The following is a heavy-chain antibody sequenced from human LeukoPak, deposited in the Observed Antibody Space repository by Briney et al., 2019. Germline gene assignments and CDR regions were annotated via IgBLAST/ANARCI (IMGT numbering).Heavy chain of an antibody. V-gene: IGHV1-2*02. D-gene: IGHD6-19*01. CDR1: GYTFTGYY. CDR3: ARAESSSGYSPGFDY. J-gene: IGHJ4*02. Sequence: ASVKVSCKASGYTFTGYYMHWVRQAPGQGLEWMGWINPNSGGTNYAQKFQGRVTMTRDTSISTAYMELSRLRSDDTAVYYCARAESSSGYSPGFDYWGQGTLVTVSS. CDR2: INPNSGGT.